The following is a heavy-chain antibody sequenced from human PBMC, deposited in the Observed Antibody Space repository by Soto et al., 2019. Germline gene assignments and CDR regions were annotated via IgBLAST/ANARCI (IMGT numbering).Heavy chain of an antibody. CDR3: ARYRREAVAGYTLDN. CDR2: IYYSGST. V-gene: IGHV4-61*01. J-gene: IGHJ4*02. D-gene: IGHD6-13*01. CDR1: GASVSSATYY. Sequence: SETLSLTCTVSGASVSSATYYWNWIRQPPGKPLEWIGYIYYSGSTNYNPSLKSRVTISEDTSKSQFSLKVNSMTAADTAVYYCARYRREAVAGYTLDNWGQGILVTVSS.